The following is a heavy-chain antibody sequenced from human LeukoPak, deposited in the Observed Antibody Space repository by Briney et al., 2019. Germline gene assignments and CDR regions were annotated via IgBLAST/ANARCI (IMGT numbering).Heavy chain of an antibody. CDR3: ARGPRIVGADYFDY. J-gene: IGHJ4*02. CDR2: INHSGST. Sequence: SETLSLTCAVYGGSFSGYYWSWIRQPPGKGLEWIGEINHSGSTNYNPSLKSRVTISVDTSKNQFSLKLSSVTAADTAVYYCARGPRIVGADYFDYWGQGTLVTVSS. D-gene: IGHD1-26*01. CDR1: GGSFSGYY. V-gene: IGHV4-34*01.